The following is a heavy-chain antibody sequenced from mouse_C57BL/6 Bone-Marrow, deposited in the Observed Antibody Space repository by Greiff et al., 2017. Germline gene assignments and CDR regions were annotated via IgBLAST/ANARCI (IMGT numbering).Heavy chain of an antibody. J-gene: IGHJ4*01. CDR2: IDPSDSYT. V-gene: IGHV1-69*01. Sequence: QVQLQQPGAELVMPGASVKLSCKASGYTFTSYWMHWVKQRPGQGLEWIGEIDPSDSYTNYNQKFKGKSTLTVDKSSSTAYMQLSSLTSEDSAVYYCASRGGVYYAMDYWGQGTSVTVSS. CDR1: GYTFTSYW. CDR3: ASRGGVYYAMDY.